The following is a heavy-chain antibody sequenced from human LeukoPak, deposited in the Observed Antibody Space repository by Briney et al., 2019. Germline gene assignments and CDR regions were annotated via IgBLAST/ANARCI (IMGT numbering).Heavy chain of an antibody. D-gene: IGHD3-10*01. CDR2: IYYSGTT. V-gene: IGHV4-59*01. J-gene: IGHJ4*02. Sequence: SETLSLTCTVSGGSISSYYWSWVRQPPGKGLEWIGYIYYSGTTSYNPSLKSRVTILVDTSKNQFSLKLSSVTAADTAVYYCARGSSYYYGSGSYYNWSFDYWGQGTLVTVSS. CDR3: ARGSSYYYGSGSYYNWSFDY. CDR1: GGSISSYY.